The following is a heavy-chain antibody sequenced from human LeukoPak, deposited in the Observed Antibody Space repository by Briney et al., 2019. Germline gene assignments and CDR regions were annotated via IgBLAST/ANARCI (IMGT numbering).Heavy chain of an antibody. CDR2: TYYRSKWYN. CDR1: GDSVSSDNAT. J-gene: IGHJ3*02. CDR3: ARENWNRRFDDAFDI. Sequence: QTLSLTCAISGDSVSSDNATWNWIRLSPSRGLEWLGRTYYRSKWYNDFAASVRGRIAIDPETAKNQFSLQLNSVTPEDSAVYYCARENWNRRFDDAFDIWGQGTMVTVSS. D-gene: IGHD1-1*01. V-gene: IGHV6-1*01.